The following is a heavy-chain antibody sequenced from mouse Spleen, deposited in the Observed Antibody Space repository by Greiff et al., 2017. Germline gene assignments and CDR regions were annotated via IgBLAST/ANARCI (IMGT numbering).Heavy chain of an antibody. CDR1: GYTFTSYG. Sequence: VQLQQSGAELARPGASVKLSCKASGYTFTSYGISWVKQRTGQGLEWIGEIYPRSGNTYYNEKFKGKATLTADKSSSTAYMELRSLTSEDSAVYFCARGDYSYYSYDEGAMDYWGQGTSVTVSS. V-gene: IGHV1-81*01. CDR3: ARGDYSYYSYDEGAMDY. J-gene: IGHJ4*01. D-gene: IGHD2-12*01. CDR2: IYPRSGNT.